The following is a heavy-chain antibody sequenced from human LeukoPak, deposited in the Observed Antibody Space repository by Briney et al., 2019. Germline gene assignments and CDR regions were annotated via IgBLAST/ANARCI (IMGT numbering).Heavy chain of an antibody. D-gene: IGHD4-23*01. CDR1: GFTFSSYW. V-gene: IGHV3-7*01. J-gene: IGHJ4*02. CDR2: IKQDGSEK. Sequence: SGGSLRLSCAASGFTFSSYWMSWVRQAPGKWLEWVANIKQDGSEKYYVDSVKGRFTISRDNAKNSLYLQMNSLRAEDTAVYYCASGTTAVYFDYWGQGTLVTVSS. CDR3: ASGTTAVYFDY.